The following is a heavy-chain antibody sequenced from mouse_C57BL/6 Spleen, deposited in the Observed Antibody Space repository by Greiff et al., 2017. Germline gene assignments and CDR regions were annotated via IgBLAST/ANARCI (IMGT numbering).Heavy chain of an antibody. CDR2: IHPNSGST. CDR1: GYTFTSYW. D-gene: IGHD2-4*01. CDR3: ASTCYYDYDGGYWYFDV. V-gene: IGHV1-64*01. Sequence: VQLQQPGAELVKPGASVKLSCKASGYTFTSYWMHWVKQRPGQGLEWIGMIHPNSGSTNYNEKFKSKATLTVDKSSSTAYMQLSSLTSEDSAVYYCASTCYYDYDGGYWYFDVWGTGTTVTVSS. J-gene: IGHJ1*03.